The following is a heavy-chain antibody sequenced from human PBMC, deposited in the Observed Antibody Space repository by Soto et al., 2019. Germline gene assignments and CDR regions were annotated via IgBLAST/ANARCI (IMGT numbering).Heavy chain of an antibody. V-gene: IGHV1-2*04. D-gene: IGHD2-15*01. CDR2: INPNSGGT. CDR1: GYTFTGYY. Sequence: GESLKISCKGSGYTFTGYYMHWVRQAPGQGLEWMGWINPNSGGTNYAQKFQGWVTMTRDTSISTAYMELSRLRSDDTAVYYCARDFNPISFYFIFGSCYSDRYYYYYGMAVWGQGTTVTVSS. J-gene: IGHJ6*02. CDR3: ARDFNPISFYFIFGSCYSDRYYYYYGMAV.